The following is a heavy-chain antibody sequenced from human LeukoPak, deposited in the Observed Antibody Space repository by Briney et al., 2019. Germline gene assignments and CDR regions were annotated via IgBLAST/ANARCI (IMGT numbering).Heavy chain of an antibody. CDR2: ISSSSSTI. V-gene: IGHV3-48*01. CDR1: GFTFSSYS. CDR3: AKDMAGIVVVPAALKIDWYFDL. J-gene: IGHJ2*01. D-gene: IGHD2-2*01. Sequence: GGSLRLSCAASGFTFSSYSMNWVRQAPGKGLEWVSYISSSSSTIYYADSVKGRFTISRDNAKNSLYLQMNSLRAEDTAVYYCAKDMAGIVVVPAALKIDWYFDLWGRGTLVTVSS.